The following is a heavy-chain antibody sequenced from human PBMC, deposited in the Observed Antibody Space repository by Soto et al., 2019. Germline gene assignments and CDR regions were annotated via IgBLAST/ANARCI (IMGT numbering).Heavy chain of an antibody. J-gene: IGHJ4*02. CDR1: GFSLSSPAVG. D-gene: IGHD6-19*01. Sequence: QITLKESGPTLVKPTQTLTLTCTFSGFSLSSPAVGVNWIRQPPGKALEWLALIYWNDNNQYSPSLRSRLTITKDTSNNPVVLTMPTVDPADTATFYCAHGSGWLSDYWGQGTLVTVSS. V-gene: IGHV2-5*01. CDR3: AHGSGWLSDY. CDR2: IYWNDNN.